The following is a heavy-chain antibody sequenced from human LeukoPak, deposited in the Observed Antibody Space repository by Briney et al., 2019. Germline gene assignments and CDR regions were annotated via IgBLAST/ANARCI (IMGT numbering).Heavy chain of an antibody. CDR3: ASPYSSSWYWHCGMDV. Sequence: GGSLRLSCAASGFTVSSNYMSWARQAPGKGLEWVSVIYSGGSTYYADSVKGRFTISRDNSKNTLYLQMNSLRAEDTAVYYCASPYSSSWYWHCGMDVWGQGTTVTVSS. J-gene: IGHJ6*02. D-gene: IGHD6-13*01. CDR1: GFTVSSNY. CDR2: IYSGGST. V-gene: IGHV3-53*01.